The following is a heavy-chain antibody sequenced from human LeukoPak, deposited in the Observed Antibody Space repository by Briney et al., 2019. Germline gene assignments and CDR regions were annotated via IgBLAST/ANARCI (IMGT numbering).Heavy chain of an antibody. CDR1: GFTFSSYG. J-gene: IGHJ4*02. V-gene: IGHV3-33*08. D-gene: IGHD5-18*01. CDR2: IWYDGSNK. Sequence: GGSLRLSCAASGFTFSSYGMHWVRQAPGKGLEWVAVIWYDGSNKYYADSVKGRFTISRDNSKNTLYLQMNSLGAEDTAVYYCARDREQPVDTAMVEFFDYWGQGTLVTVSS. CDR3: ARDREQPVDTAMVEFFDY.